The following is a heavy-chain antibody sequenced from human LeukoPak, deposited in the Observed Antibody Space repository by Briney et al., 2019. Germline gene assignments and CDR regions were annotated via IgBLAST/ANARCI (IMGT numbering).Heavy chain of an antibody. V-gene: IGHV4-59*01. CDR2: VFYSGRT. CDR3: ARSSSGLDYGDYYFDY. Sequence: SETLSLTCTVSGGSITTYYWSWIRQPPGKALGWIGYVFYSGRTNYNPSLKSRVTMSIDTSKNQFSLNLRTVTAADTAVYYCARSSSGLDYGDYYFDYWGRGTLVTVFS. J-gene: IGHJ4*02. CDR1: GGSITTYY. D-gene: IGHD4-17*01.